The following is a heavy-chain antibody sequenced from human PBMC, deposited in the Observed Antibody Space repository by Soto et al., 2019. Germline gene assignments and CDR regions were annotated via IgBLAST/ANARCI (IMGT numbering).Heavy chain of an antibody. CDR2: ISGDGSNE. D-gene: IGHD7-27*01. V-gene: IGHV3-30-3*01. CDR3: ARHLSHLKTGWLDP. J-gene: IGHJ5*02. Sequence: QEQLVESGGGVVQPGRSLRLSCRVSGFTFINYAMHWVRQAPGKGLEWVALISGDGSNEYYADSVKGRFTISRDNSRNTLYLQMNSLRVDDTAVYYCARHLSHLKTGWLDPWGQGTLVPVSS. CDR1: GFTFINYA.